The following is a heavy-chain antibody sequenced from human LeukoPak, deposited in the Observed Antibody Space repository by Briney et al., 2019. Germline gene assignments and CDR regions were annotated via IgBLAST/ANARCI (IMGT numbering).Heavy chain of an antibody. D-gene: IGHD3-10*01. V-gene: IGHV4-34*01. CDR1: GGSFSGYY. CDR2: INHSGST. J-gene: IGHJ4*02. CDR3: ARQRVTMVRGVIFPHPPDY. Sequence: PSETLSLTCAVYGGSFSGYYWSWIRQPPGKGLEWIGEINHSGSTNYNPSLKSRVTISVDTSKNQFSLKLSSVTAADTAVYYCARQRVTMVRGVIFPHPPDYWGQGTLVTVSS.